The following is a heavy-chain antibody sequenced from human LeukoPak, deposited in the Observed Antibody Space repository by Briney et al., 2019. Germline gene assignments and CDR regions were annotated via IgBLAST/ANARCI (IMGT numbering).Heavy chain of an antibody. V-gene: IGHV1-2*02. CDR1: GYTFTGYY. CDR3: ARDKSGSYYGHDAFDI. Sequence: GASVKVSCKASGYTFTGYYMHWVRQAPGQGLEWMGWISPNSGGTNYAQKFQGRVTMTRDTSISTAYMELSRLRSDDTAVYYCARDKSGSYYGHDAFDIWGQGTMVTVSS. CDR2: ISPNSGGT. D-gene: IGHD1-26*01. J-gene: IGHJ3*02.